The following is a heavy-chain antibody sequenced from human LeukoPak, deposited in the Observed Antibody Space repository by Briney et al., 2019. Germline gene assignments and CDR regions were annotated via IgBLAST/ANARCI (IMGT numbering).Heavy chain of an antibody. CDR3: ACYSGYED. Sequence: PSETLSLTCTVSGGSISSSSYYWGWIRQPPGKGLEWIGSIYYSGSTYYNPSPKSRVTISVDTSKNQFSLKLSSVTAADTAVYYCACYSGYEDWGQGTLVTVSS. CDR2: IYYSGST. J-gene: IGHJ4*02. V-gene: IGHV4-39*01. CDR1: GGSISSSSYY. D-gene: IGHD5-12*01.